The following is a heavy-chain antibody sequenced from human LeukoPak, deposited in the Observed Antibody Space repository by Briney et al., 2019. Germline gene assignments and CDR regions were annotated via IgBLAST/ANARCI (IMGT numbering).Heavy chain of an antibody. Sequence: GGSLRLSCAASGFTFSSYGMHWVRQAPGKGLEWVAVISYDGSNKYYADSVKGRFTISRDNSKNTLYLQMNSLRAEDTAVYYCAKEVGATTIGAFDIWGQGTMVTVSS. D-gene: IGHD1-26*01. CDR3: AKEVGATTIGAFDI. J-gene: IGHJ3*02. CDR2: ISYDGSNK. V-gene: IGHV3-30*18. CDR1: GFTFSSYG.